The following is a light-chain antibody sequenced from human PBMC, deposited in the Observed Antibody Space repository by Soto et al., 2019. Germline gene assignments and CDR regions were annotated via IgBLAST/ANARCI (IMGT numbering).Light chain of an antibody. CDR1: QRVSSN. V-gene: IGKV3-15*01. CDR3: QQYNNWPTA. J-gene: IGKJ1*01. CDR2: GAS. Sequence: EIVMTQSPAPLSVSPGERATLSCRASQRVSSNLAWYQQKPGQAPRLLIYGASTRATGVPARFSGSGSGTGFTLTISSLQSEDFAVYYCQQYNNWPTAFGQGTKVEIK.